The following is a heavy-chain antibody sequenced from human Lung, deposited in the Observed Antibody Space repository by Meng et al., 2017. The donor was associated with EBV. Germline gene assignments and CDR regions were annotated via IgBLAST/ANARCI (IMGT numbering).Heavy chain of an antibody. Sequence: QVQLVESGSELKKPGASVKVSCKASGYTFSTYNINWVRQAHGRGLEWMGWISTNTGTPTYTQGFTGRSVFSLDTSVSTAYLQISSLKAEDTAVYYCARGGNFDPWGQGTLVTVSS. CDR1: GYTFSTYN. V-gene: IGHV7-4-1*02. J-gene: IGHJ5*02. CDR2: ISTNTGTP. CDR3: ARGGNFDP. D-gene: IGHD2/OR15-2a*01.